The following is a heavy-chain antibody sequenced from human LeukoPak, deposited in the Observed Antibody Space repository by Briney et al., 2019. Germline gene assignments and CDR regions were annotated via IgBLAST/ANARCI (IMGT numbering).Heavy chain of an antibody. V-gene: IGHV3-33*01. CDR2: IWYDGSNK. CDR1: GFTFRDYA. J-gene: IGHJ4*01. D-gene: IGHD1/OR15-1a*01. Sequence: GGSLRLSCVGSGFTFRDYAMHWVRQAPDRGLEWVASIWYDGSNKYYADSVTGRFTISRDNSKNTVYLQMNSQRVEYTDIYYCARGVGTMGGRPDYWGQGTQVTVSS. CDR3: ARGVGTMGGRPDY.